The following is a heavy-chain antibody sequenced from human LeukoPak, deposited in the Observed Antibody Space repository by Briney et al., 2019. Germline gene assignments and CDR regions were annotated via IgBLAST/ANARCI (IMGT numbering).Heavy chain of an antibody. CDR3: ARVSLGYCSGGTCYFQGH. D-gene: IGHD2-15*01. V-gene: IGHV1-8*01. Sequence: ASVKVSCKASGYTFTNYDINWVRRATGQGLEWMGWMNPNSGNTGYVQKFQGRVTMTRSTSISTAYMELSSLTSEDTAVYYCARVSLGYCSGGTCYFQGHWGQGTLVTVSS. J-gene: IGHJ4*02. CDR2: MNPNSGNT. CDR1: GYTFTNYD.